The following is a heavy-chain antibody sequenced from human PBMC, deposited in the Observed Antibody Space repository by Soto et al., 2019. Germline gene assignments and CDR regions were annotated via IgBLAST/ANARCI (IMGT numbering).Heavy chain of an antibody. CDR2: ISGSGDRA. V-gene: IGHV3-23*01. J-gene: IGHJ2*01. CDR1: GFTFSSCA. D-gene: IGHD5-18*01. Sequence: GGSLRLSCAASGFTFSSCAMSWVRQAPGMGLEWVSVISGSGDRAFYSDSVKGRFTISRDNSKNTLYLQMNSLRAEDTAVYYCARDPLWGTAMVLWYFDLWGRGTLVTVSS. CDR3: ARDPLWGTAMVLWYFDL.